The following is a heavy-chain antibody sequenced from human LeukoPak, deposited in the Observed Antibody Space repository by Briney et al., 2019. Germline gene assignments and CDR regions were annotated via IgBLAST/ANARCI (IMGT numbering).Heavy chain of an antibody. CDR1: GGSISNYY. CDR3: ARLHLGYTYGDAFDI. Sequence: SETLSLTCTVSGGSISNYYWSWIRQPPGKGLGWIGYIFYSGSTNYNPSLKGRVTISVDTSKHQFSLNLSSVTAADTAVYYCARLHLGYTYGDAFDIWGQGTMVTVSS. D-gene: IGHD5-18*01. J-gene: IGHJ3*02. V-gene: IGHV4-59*08. CDR2: IFYSGST.